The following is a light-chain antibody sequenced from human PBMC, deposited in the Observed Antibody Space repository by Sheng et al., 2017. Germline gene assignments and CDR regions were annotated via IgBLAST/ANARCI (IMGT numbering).Light chain of an antibody. CDR1: SSNIGSHA. V-gene: IGLV1-44*01. J-gene: IGLJ1*01. CDR2: TDN. Sequence: QSVLTQPPSASGTPGQRVTMSCSGSSSNIGSHAVNWYQQLPGTAPKLVIYTDNQRPSGVPDRFSGSKSGTSASLAITGLQAEDEADYYCQSYDKSLNGYVFGTGTTVTVL. CDR3: QSYDKSLNGYV.